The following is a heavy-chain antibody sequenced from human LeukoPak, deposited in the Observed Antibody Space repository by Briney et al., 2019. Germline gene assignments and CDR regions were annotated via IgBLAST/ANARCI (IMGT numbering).Heavy chain of an antibody. CDR1: GGSFSGFY. CDR2: INHSGST. J-gene: IGHJ4*02. D-gene: IGHD3-3*01. V-gene: IGHV4-34*01. Sequence: SETLSLTCAVYGGSFSGFYWSWIRQPPGKGLEWIGEINHSGSTNSNPSLKSRVTISVDTSKNQFSLKLSSVTAADTAVYYCARVRITIFGVVIRAPFEYWGQGTLVTVSS. CDR3: ARVRITIFGVVIRAPFEY.